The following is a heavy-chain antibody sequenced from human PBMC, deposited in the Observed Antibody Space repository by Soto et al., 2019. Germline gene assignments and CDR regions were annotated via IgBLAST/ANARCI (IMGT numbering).Heavy chain of an antibody. Sequence: SGGSLRLSCQASGFPSSSTDMTWVRQGPGKGLDWVSTIDGSGGTTYYADSVEGRFIISRVNSKNTLYLQMNSLRAEDAAIYSCVREGSGWSSRGSFDFWGRGTMVTVSS. CDR1: GFPSSSTD. D-gene: IGHD6-25*01. CDR2: IDGSGGTT. V-gene: IGHV3-23*01. J-gene: IGHJ3*01. CDR3: VREGSGWSSRGSFDF.